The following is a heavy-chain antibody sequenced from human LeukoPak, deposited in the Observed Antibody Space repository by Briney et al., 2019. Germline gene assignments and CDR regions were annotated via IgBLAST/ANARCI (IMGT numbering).Heavy chain of an antibody. V-gene: IGHV1-2*02. D-gene: IGHD6-19*01. J-gene: IGHJ3*02. CDR2: INPNSGGT. Sequence: PGASVKVSCKASGYTFTTNDINWVRQAPGQGLEWMGWINPNSGGTNYAQKFQDRVTMSRDTSITSAYMELSRLTSDDTAVYYCARAVAGPLGAFDIWGQGTMVTVSS. CDR3: ARAVAGPLGAFDI. CDR1: GYTFTTND.